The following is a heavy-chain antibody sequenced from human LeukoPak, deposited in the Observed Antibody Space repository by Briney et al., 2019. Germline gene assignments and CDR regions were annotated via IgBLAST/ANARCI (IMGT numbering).Heavy chain of an antibody. CDR3: ARVLSDFWSGYPGY. J-gene: IGHJ4*02. Sequence: ASVKVSRKASGYTFTGYYMYWVRRAPGQGLEWMGWINPNSGGTNYAQKFQGRVTMTRDTSISTAYMELSRLRSDDTAVYYCARVLSDFWSGYPGYWGQGTLVTVSS. CDR2: INPNSGGT. V-gene: IGHV1-2*02. CDR1: GYTFTGYY. D-gene: IGHD3-3*01.